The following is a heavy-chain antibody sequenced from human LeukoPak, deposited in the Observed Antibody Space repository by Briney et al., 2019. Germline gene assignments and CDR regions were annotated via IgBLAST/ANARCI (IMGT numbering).Heavy chain of an antibody. CDR3: ATLALGLEPRRGDY. V-gene: IGHV1-24*01. J-gene: IGHJ4*02. CDR1: GYTLTELS. Sequence: WASVKVSCKVSGYTLTELSMHWVRQAPGKGLEWMGGFDPEDGETIYAQKFQGGVTMTEDTSTDTAYMELSSLRSEDTAVYYCATLALGLEPRRGDYWGQGTLVTVSS. D-gene: IGHD1-14*01. CDR2: FDPEDGET.